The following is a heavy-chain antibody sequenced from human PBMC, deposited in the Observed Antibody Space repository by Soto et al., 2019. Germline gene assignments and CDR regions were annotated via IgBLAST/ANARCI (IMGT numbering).Heavy chain of an antibody. Sequence: GGSLRLSCAASGFTFSHYAMHWVRQAPGKGLEWVALMSYDGSNEYYADSVKGRFTISRDNSKNTLYLQMNSLRAEDTAVYYCAREGLYSGYALFVFDIWGQGTMVTVSS. D-gene: IGHD5-12*01. J-gene: IGHJ3*02. CDR1: GFTFSHYA. CDR3: AREGLYSGYALFVFDI. CDR2: MSYDGSNE. V-gene: IGHV3-30*03.